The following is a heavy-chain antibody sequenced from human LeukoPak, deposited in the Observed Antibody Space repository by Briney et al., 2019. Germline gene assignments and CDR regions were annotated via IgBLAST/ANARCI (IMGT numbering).Heavy chain of an antibody. D-gene: IGHD5-18*01. J-gene: IGHJ4*02. CDR3: ARGIQIWFKDY. Sequence: ASVKVSCKASGYTFTSYDINWVRQATGQGLEWMGWMNPNSGNTGYAQKFQGRVTMTRNTSISTAYMELSGLRSEDTAVYYCARGIQIWFKDYWGQGTLVSVSS. V-gene: IGHV1-8*01. CDR2: MNPNSGNT. CDR1: GYTFTSYD.